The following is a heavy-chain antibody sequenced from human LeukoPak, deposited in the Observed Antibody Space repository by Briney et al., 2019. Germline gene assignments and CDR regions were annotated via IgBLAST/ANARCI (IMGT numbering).Heavy chain of an antibody. J-gene: IGHJ6*02. Sequence: PSQTLSLTCAVSGGSISSGGYSWSWIRQPPGKGLEWIGYIYHSGSTYYNPSLKSRVTISVDRSKNQFSLKLSSVTAADTAVYYCARNGDDYYYGMDVWGQGTTVTVSS. D-gene: IGHD4-17*01. CDR1: GGSISSGGYS. CDR3: ARNGDDYYYGMDV. V-gene: IGHV4-30-2*01. CDR2: IYHSGST.